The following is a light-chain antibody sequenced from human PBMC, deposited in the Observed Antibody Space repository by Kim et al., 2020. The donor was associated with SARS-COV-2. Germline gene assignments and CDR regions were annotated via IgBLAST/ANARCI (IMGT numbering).Light chain of an antibody. CDR3: QVWDSSSDHHV. CDR2: YDS. V-gene: IGLV3-21*04. Sequence: APGRTARITCGGNNIGSKSVHWYQQKPGQAPVLVIYYDSDRPSGIPERFSGSNSGNTATLTISRVEAGDEADYYCQVWDSSSDHHVFGTGTKVTVL. J-gene: IGLJ1*01. CDR1: NIGSKS.